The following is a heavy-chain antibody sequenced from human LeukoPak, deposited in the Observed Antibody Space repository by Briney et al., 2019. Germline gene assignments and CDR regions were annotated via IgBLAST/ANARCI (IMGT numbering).Heavy chain of an antibody. Sequence: GGPLRLSCAASGFTFDDYAMHWVRQAPGKGLEWVSGISWNSGSIGYADSVKGRFTISRDNAKNSLYLQMNSLRAEDTALYYCAKARSSWYDYFDYWGQGTLVTVSS. J-gene: IGHJ4*02. CDR2: ISWNSGSI. D-gene: IGHD6-13*01. V-gene: IGHV3-9*01. CDR1: GFTFDDYA. CDR3: AKARSSWYDYFDY.